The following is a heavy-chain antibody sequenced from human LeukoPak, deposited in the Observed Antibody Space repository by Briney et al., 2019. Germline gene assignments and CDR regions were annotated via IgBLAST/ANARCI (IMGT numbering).Heavy chain of an antibody. Sequence: GGSLGLSCAASGFTFSSYSMNWVRQAPGKGLEWVSSISSSSSYIYYADSVKGRFTISRDNAKNSLYLQMNSLRAEDTAVYYCARVERVVNSFDYWGQGTLVTVSS. V-gene: IGHV3-21*01. CDR3: ARVERVVNSFDY. D-gene: IGHD3-3*01. CDR2: ISSSSSYI. J-gene: IGHJ4*02. CDR1: GFTFSSYS.